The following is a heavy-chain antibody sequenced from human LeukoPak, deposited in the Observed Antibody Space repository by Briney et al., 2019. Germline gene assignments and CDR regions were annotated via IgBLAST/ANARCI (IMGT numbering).Heavy chain of an antibody. Sequence: GGSLRLSCGASGFTFSPFWMHWVRQSPGKGLVWVSRINHDGSDAIYADSVKGRFAISRDNAKNTLYLQMNSLRADDTAVYYCARGGYSHAFDIWGQGTTVTVYS. CDR2: INHDGSDA. J-gene: IGHJ3*02. CDR3: ARGGYSHAFDI. D-gene: IGHD2-21*01. V-gene: IGHV3-74*01. CDR1: GFTFSPFW.